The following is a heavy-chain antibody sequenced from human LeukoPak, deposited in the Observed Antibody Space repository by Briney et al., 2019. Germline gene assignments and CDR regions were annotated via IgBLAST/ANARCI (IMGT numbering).Heavy chain of an antibody. J-gene: IGHJ5*02. D-gene: IGHD4-23*01. CDR2: IYPGDSDT. Sequence: LGESLQISCKGSGYSFTSYWIGWVRQMPGKGLEWMGIIYPGDSDTRYSPSFQGQVTISADKSISTAYLQWSSLQASDTAMYYCARHHLYGGNCEFDPWGQGTLVTVSS. CDR1: GYSFTSYW. CDR3: ARHHLYGGNCEFDP. V-gene: IGHV5-51*01.